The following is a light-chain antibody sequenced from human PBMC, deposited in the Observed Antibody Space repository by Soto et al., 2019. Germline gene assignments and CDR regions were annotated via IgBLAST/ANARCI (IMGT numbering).Light chain of an antibody. CDR2: DVS. CDR1: SSDFGGYNY. V-gene: IGLV2-14*01. CDR3: SSYTSSSTYVG. J-gene: IGLJ2*01. Sequence: QSALTQPASVSGSPGQSITISCTGTSSDFGGYNYVSWYQQHPGKAPKLMIYDVSNRPSGVSNRFSGSKSGNTASLTISGLQAEDEADYYCSSYTSSSTYVGFGGGTKVTVL.